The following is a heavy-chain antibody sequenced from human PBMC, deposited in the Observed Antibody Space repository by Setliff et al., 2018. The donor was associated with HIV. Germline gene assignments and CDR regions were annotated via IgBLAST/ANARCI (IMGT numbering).Heavy chain of an antibody. CDR1: GGSISSSTYY. CDR2: IFYTGNT. J-gene: IGHJ5*02. D-gene: IGHD2-8*01. CDR3: ARRGRDGVLIVFATGFDP. Sequence: PSETLSLTCSVSGGSISSSTYYWGWIRQPPGKGLEWIGDIFYTGNTYYNLSLKSRVAISVDTSENQFSLKLNSVTAADTAVYYCARRGRDGVLIVFATGFDPWGQGTLVTVSS. V-gene: IGHV4-39*01.